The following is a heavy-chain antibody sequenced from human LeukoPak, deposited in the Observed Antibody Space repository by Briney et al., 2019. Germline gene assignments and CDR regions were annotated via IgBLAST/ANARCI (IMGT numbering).Heavy chain of an antibody. CDR1: GGSISSYY. D-gene: IGHD3-9*01. CDR3: ARHFDWSHYDYGRDV. Sequence: SESLSLTCTVSGGSISSYYWSWIRQPPGKGLEWIGYIYYSGSTNYNPSLKSRVTISVDTSKNQFSLKLSSVTAADTAVYYCARHFDWSHYDYGRDVWGQGTTVTVSS. V-gene: IGHV4-59*08. J-gene: IGHJ6*02. CDR2: IYYSGST.